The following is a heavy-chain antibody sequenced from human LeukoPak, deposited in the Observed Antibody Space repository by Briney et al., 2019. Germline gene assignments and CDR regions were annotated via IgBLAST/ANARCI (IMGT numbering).Heavy chain of an antibody. D-gene: IGHD1-26*01. CDR2: IKQDGTEK. CDR3: ARDYSG. V-gene: IGHV3-7*01. CDR1: GFTFSGSA. Sequence: GGSLRLSCAASGFTFSGSAMHWVRQAPGKGLEWLANIKQDGTEKNYLNSVKGRFTISRDNAKNSLYLQVNSLRAEDTAVYYCARDYSGWGQGTLVTVSS. J-gene: IGHJ4*02.